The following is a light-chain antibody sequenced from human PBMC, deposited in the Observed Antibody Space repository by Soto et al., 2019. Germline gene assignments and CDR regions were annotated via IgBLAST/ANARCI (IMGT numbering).Light chain of an antibody. Sequence: QSALTQPASVSGSPGQSITISCTGTSSDVGGYNYVSWYQQHPGKAPKLMIYDVSDRPSGVSNRFSGSKSGNTAYLTISGLQAEDEADYYCSSYTSSSTLFGGGTKLPVL. J-gene: IGLJ2*01. CDR3: SSYTSSSTL. CDR2: DVS. V-gene: IGLV2-14*01. CDR1: SSDVGGYNY.